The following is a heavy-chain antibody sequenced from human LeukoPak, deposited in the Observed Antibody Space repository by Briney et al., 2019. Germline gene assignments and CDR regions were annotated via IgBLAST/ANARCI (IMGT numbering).Heavy chain of an antibody. Sequence: ASVKVSCKASGYTFTSYYMHWVRRAPGQGLEWMGIINPSGGSTSYAQKFQGRATMTRDTSTSTVYMELSSLRSEDTAVYYCARDKPFLGIAAAETIFDYWGQGTLVTVSS. CDR3: ARDKPFLGIAAAETIFDY. D-gene: IGHD6-13*01. V-gene: IGHV1-46*01. J-gene: IGHJ4*02. CDR2: INPSGGST. CDR1: GYTFTSYY.